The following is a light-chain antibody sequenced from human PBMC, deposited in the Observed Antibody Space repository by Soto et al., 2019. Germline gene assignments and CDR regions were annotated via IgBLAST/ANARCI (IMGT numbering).Light chain of an antibody. J-gene: IGKJ3*01. CDR1: QSVLYRSNNKNY. V-gene: IGKV4-1*01. Sequence: DIVMTQSPDSLPVSLGERATINCKSSQSVLYRSNNKNYLAWYQQKPGQPPRLLIYWASTRQSGVPDRFSGSGSGTDFTLTINSLQAEDVAVYYCRQYYSSPFTFGPGTKVDIK. CDR2: WAS. CDR3: RQYYSSPFT.